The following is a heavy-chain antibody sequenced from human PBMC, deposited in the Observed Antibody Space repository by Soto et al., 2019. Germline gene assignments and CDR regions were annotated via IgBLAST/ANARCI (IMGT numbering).Heavy chain of an antibody. Sequence: PGGSLRLSYAASGFTFGGYSMNWVRQAPGKGLEWVSSINSSGSYKYYADSVKGRFTISRDNAKNSLYLQMNSLRAEDTAVYYCARIIGYGYHYYGLDVWGQGTTVTVSS. CDR3: ARIIGYGYHYYGLDV. J-gene: IGHJ6*02. CDR1: GFTFGGYS. V-gene: IGHV3-21*01. D-gene: IGHD5-18*01. CDR2: INSSGSYK.